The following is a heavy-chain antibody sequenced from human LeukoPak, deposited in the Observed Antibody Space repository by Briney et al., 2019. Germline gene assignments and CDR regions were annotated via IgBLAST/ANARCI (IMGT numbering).Heavy chain of an antibody. CDR3: ARGGGYNGYDYLVYYYYMDV. D-gene: IGHD5-12*01. CDR1: GGSISSYY. V-gene: IGHV4-59*01. J-gene: IGHJ6*03. CDR2: IYYSGST. Sequence: SETLSLTCTVSGGSISSYYWSWIRQPPGKGLEWIGYIYYSGSTNYNPSLKSRVTISVDTSKNQFSLKLSSVTAADTAVYYCARGGGYNGYDYLVYYYYMDVWGKGTTVTISS.